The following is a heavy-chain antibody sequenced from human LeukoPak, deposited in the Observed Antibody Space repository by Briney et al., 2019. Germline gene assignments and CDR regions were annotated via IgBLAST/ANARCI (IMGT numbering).Heavy chain of an antibody. Sequence: SETLSLTCTVSGGSISSSSYYWGWIRQPPGKGLEWIGSFYYSGSTYYKPSLKSRVTISVHTSKNQFSLKLSSVTAADTAVYYCARVVLRFLEWPNYYYYMDVWGKGTTVTVSS. V-gene: IGHV4-39*07. J-gene: IGHJ6*03. CDR2: FYYSGST. D-gene: IGHD3-3*01. CDR3: ARVVLRFLEWPNYYYYMDV. CDR1: GGSISSSSYY.